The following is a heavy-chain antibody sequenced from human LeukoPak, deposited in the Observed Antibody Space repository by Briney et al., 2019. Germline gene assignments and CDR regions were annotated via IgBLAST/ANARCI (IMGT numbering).Heavy chain of an antibody. D-gene: IGHD2-21*02. CDR1: GGSISSSSYY. CDR2: IYYSGST. J-gene: IGHJ4*02. V-gene: IGHV4-39*07. Sequence: PSETLSLTCTVSGGSISSSSYYWGWIRQPPGKGLEWIGSIYYSGSTYYNPSLKSRVTISVDTSKNQFSLKLSSVTAADTAVYYCARLVIGGDPYYLDYWGQGTLVTVSS. CDR3: ARLVIGGDPYYLDY.